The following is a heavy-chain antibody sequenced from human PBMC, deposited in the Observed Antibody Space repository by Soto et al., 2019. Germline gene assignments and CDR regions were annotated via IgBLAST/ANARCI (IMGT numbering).Heavy chain of an antibody. D-gene: IGHD1-26*01. CDR2: ISYDGSNK. CDR1: GFTFSSYA. CDR3: ARSRSTWDYYYYGMDV. Sequence: GRSLRLSCAASGFTFSSYAMNWVRQAPGKGLEWVAVISYDGSNKYYADSVKGRFTISRDNPKNTLYLQMNSLRAEDTAVYYCARSRSTWDYYYYGMDVWGQGTTVTVSS. J-gene: IGHJ6*02. V-gene: IGHV3-30-3*01.